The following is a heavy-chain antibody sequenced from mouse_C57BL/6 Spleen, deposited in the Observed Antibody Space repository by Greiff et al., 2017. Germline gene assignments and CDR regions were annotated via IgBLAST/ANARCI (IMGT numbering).Heavy chain of an antibody. D-gene: IGHD2-1*01. CDR1: GYSITSGYY. J-gene: IGHJ3*01. CDR3: ASPYGNYETWFAY. V-gene: IGHV3-6*01. CDR2: ISYDGSN. Sequence: EVQLQESGPGLVKPSQSLSLTCSVTGYSITSGYYWNWIRQFPGNKLEWMGYISYDGSNNYNPSLKNRISITRDTSKNQFFLKLNSVTTEDTATYYWASPYGNYETWFAYWGQGTLVTVSA.